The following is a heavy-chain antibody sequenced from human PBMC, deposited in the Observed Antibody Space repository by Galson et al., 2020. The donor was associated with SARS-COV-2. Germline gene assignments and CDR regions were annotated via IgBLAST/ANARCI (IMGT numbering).Heavy chain of an antibody. D-gene: IGHD2-15*01. J-gene: IGHJ3*02. Sequence: SETLSLTCTVSGGSISSYYWSWIRQPPGKGLEWIGYIYYSGSTNYNPSLKSRVTISVDTSKNQFSLKLSSVTAADTAVYYCARRSQWWNKRDALDIWGQGTMVTVSS. CDR1: GGSISSYY. V-gene: IGHV4-59*08. CDR2: IYYSGST. CDR3: ARRSQWWNKRDALDI.